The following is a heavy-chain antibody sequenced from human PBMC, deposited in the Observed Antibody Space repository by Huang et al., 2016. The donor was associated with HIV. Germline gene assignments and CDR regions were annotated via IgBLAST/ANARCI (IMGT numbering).Heavy chain of an antibody. CDR3: AKDRGDVYSGYDYDY. CDR2: ISGSSGTI. V-gene: IGHV3-23*01. J-gene: IGHJ4*02. CDR1: GFTSSNYA. D-gene: IGHD5-12*01. Sequence: EVQLWESGGTLVQTGGSLILSCGASGFTSSNYAMSWVRQAPGMGWEWVSFISGSSGTIYYADSVKGRFTISRDNVNKTVYLQMNSRRVEDAAVYYCAKDRGDVYSGYDYDYWGQGTLVTVSS.